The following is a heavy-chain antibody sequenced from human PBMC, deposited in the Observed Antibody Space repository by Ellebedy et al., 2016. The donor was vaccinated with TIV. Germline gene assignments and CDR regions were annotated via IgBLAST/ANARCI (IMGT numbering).Heavy chain of an antibody. Sequence: GGSLRLSCAASGFTFSSYSMNWVRQAPGKGLEWVSSISSSSGYRYCADSVKGRFTISRDNAKYSLYLQMNSLRAEDTAGYYCARVYGDYRMDVWGQGTTVTVSS. D-gene: IGHD4/OR15-4a*01. J-gene: IGHJ6*02. CDR1: GFTFSSYS. CDR3: ARVYGDYRMDV. CDR2: ISSSSGYR. V-gene: IGHV3-21*01.